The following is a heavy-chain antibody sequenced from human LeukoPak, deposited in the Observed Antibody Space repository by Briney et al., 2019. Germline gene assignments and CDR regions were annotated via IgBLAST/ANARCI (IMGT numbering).Heavy chain of an antibody. CDR3: AREAYDSSGHRYFEH. J-gene: IGHJ1*01. D-gene: IGHD3-22*01. Sequence: TLSLTCTVSGGSISSGAYFWSWMRQHPGKGLDWIGFIYYSGTTYYDPSLESRVIISVDTSKNQFSLKLSSVTAADTAVYYCAREAYDSSGHRYFEHWGQGTLVTVSS. V-gene: IGHV4-31*03. CDR1: GGSISSGAYF. CDR2: IYYSGTT.